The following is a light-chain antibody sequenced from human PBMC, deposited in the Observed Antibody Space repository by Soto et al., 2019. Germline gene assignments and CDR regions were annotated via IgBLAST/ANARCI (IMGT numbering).Light chain of an antibody. CDR3: QQRGNWHPPIS. CDR2: GAS. J-gene: IGKJ5*01. CDR1: QSISGT. V-gene: IGKV3-15*01. Sequence: EIVMTQSPATLSVSPGGRATLSCRASQSISGTLAWYQQKPGQAPRLLIHGASTRAPGFPARFSGSGSGTDFTLTISSLQPEDFAVYYCQQRGNWHPPISFGQGTRLEIK.